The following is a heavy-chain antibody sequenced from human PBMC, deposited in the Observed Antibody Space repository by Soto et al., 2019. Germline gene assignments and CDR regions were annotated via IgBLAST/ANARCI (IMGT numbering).Heavy chain of an antibody. Sequence: GGSLRLSCAASGFTFSSYGMHWVRQAPGKGLEWVAVIWYDGSNKYYADSVKGRFTISRDNSKNTLYLQMNSLRAEDTAVYYCARDYPDYGDYALDYWGQGTLVTVSS. V-gene: IGHV3-33*01. D-gene: IGHD4-17*01. CDR1: GFTFSSYG. CDR3: ARDYPDYGDYALDY. CDR2: IWYDGSNK. J-gene: IGHJ4*02.